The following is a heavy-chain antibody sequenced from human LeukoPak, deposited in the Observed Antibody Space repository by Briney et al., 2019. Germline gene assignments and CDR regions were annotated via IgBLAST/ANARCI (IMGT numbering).Heavy chain of an antibody. D-gene: IGHD3-9*01. Sequence: GESLKISCKGSGYSSTSYCISWVRQMPGKGLEWMERIDPSDSYTNYSPSFQGHVTISADKSISTAYLQWSSLKASDTAMYYCATTDILTGYYYYYYGMDVWGKGTTVTVSS. CDR2: IDPSDSYT. CDR1: GYSSTSYC. J-gene: IGHJ6*04. V-gene: IGHV5-10-1*01. CDR3: ATTDILTGYYYYYYGMDV.